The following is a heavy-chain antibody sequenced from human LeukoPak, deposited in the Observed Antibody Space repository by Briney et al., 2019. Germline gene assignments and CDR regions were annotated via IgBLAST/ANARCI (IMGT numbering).Heavy chain of an antibody. CDR3: ARVPHSVTSETLFLHYFDY. Sequence: SETLSLTCAVYGGSFSGYYWSWIRQPPGKGLEGIGEINHSGSTNYNPSLKSRVTISVDTSKNQFSLRLTSVTAADTAFYYCARVPHSVTSETLFLHYFDYWGQGTLVTFSS. CDR2: INHSGST. D-gene: IGHD4-11*01. CDR1: GGSFSGYY. J-gene: IGHJ4*02. V-gene: IGHV4-34*01.